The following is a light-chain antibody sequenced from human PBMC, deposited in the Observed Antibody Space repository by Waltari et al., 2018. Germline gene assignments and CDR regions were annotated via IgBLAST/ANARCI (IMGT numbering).Light chain of an antibody. CDR2: WAS. CDR1: QSLLYSSNNKNY. J-gene: IGKJ1*01. Sequence: DIVMTQSPDSLAVSLGEGATINRKSSQSLLYSSNNKNYLAWYQQKPGQPPQLLIYWASTRESGVPDRFSGSGSGTDFTLTISNLQAEDVAVYYCQQYYSLPWTFGQGTKVEIK. V-gene: IGKV4-1*01. CDR3: QQYYSLPWT.